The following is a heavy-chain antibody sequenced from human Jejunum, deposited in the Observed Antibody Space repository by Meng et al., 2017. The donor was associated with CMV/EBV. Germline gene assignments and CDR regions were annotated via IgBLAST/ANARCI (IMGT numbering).Heavy chain of an antibody. CDR1: GGSISTSDYY. Sequence: TVSGGSISTSDYYWGWIRQPPGKGLEWIGSMHYSGPTYYNPSLKSRVTISVDTSNNPFSLNLNSVTAADTAVYYCARRLPRWGTDVWGQGTTVTVSS. CDR2: MHYSGPT. D-gene: IGHD2-8*02. J-gene: IGHJ6*02. CDR3: ARRLPRWGTDV. V-gene: IGHV4-39*07.